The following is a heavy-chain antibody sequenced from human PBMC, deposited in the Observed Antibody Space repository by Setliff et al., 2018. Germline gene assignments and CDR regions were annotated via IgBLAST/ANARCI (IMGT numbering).Heavy chain of an antibody. Sequence: ETLSLTCTVSGGSISSYYWSWIRQPPGKELEWMAYVYYTGDTYYNPSLKSRISISIDTSKNQFSLNLISVTAADTAVYYCAREGVDTRSSTDYRYYMDVWGKGTTVTV. CDR1: GGSISSYY. V-gene: IGHV4-59*01. D-gene: IGHD5-18*01. CDR3: AREGVDTRSSTDYRYYMDV. CDR2: VYYTGDT. J-gene: IGHJ6*03.